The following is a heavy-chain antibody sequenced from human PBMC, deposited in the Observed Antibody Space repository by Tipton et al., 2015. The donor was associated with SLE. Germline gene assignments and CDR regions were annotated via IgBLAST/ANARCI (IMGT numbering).Heavy chain of an antibody. J-gene: IGHJ3*02. CDR3: AKDLSSNWYIRDAFDI. V-gene: IGHV3-23*03. Sequence: SLRLSCAASGFDFSTHAMSWVRQAPGKGLEWVSAIYSDDGRSYYAVSVKGRFTISRDNSNNTLYLQMNSLRAEDTAVYYCAKDLSSNWYIRDAFDIWGQGTMVTVSS. CDR1: GFDFSTHA. CDR2: IYSDDGRS. D-gene: IGHD6-13*01.